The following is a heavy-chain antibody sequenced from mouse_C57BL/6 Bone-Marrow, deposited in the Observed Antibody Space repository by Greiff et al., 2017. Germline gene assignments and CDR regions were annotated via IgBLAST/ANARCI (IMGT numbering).Heavy chain of an antibody. CDR1: GFTFSSYA. Sequence: EVHLVESGGGLVKPGGSLKLSCAASGFTFSSYAMSWVRQTPEKRLEWVATISDGGSYTYYPDNVKGRFTISRDNAKNNLYLQMSHLKSEDTAMYYCARGIDYGKGYAMDYWGQGTSVTVSS. CDR2: ISDGGSYT. V-gene: IGHV5-4*01. CDR3: ARGIDYGKGYAMDY. J-gene: IGHJ4*01. D-gene: IGHD2-1*01.